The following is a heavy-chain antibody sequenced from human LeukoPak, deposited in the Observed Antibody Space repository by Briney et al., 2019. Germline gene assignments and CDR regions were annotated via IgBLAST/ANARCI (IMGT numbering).Heavy chain of an antibody. D-gene: IGHD3-3*01. J-gene: IGHJ5*02. CDR1: GGSISSYY. V-gene: IGHV4-59*01. CDR3: ARSFGRFGAFDP. Sequence: PSETLSLTCTVSGGSISSYYWSWIRQPPGKGLEWIGYIYYSGSTNYNPSLKSRVTISVDTSENQFSLKLSSVTAADTAVYYCARSFGRFGAFDPWGQGTLVTVSS. CDR2: IYYSGST.